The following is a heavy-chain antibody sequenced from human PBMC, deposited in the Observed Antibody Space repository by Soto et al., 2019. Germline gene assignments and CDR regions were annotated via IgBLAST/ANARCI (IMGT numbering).Heavy chain of an antibody. Sequence: GGSLRLSCAASGFTFFTYSMNWVRQAPGKGLEWVSSISSSGSYIYYEDSVKGRFTISRDNAKNSLYLQMNSLRAEDTAVYYCARDRRNGGAPDAFDIWGQGTMVTVSS. D-gene: IGHD2-21*01. V-gene: IGHV3-21*01. CDR3: ARDRRNGGAPDAFDI. CDR1: GFTFFTYS. J-gene: IGHJ3*02. CDR2: ISSSGSYI.